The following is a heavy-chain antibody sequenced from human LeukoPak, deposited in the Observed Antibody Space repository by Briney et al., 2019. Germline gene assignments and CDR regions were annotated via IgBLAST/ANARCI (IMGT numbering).Heavy chain of an antibody. CDR1: GGTFSSYA. Sequence: ASVKVSCKASGGTFSSYAISWVRQAPGQGLEWMGGIIPIFGTANYAQKFQGRVTITADESTSTAYMELSSLRSEDKAVYYCAREVTMVRGVGYYFDYWGQGTLVTVSS. D-gene: IGHD3-10*01. J-gene: IGHJ4*02. V-gene: IGHV1-69*13. CDR2: IIPIFGTA. CDR3: AREVTMVRGVGYYFDY.